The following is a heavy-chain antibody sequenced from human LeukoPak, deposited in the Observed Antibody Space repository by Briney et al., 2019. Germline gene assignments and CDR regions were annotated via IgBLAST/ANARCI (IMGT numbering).Heavy chain of an antibody. D-gene: IGHD2-2*01. J-gene: IGHJ6*03. CDR1: GFTVSNYY. CDR3: AGEGTAAAPYYYYMDV. V-gene: IGHV3-53*01. CDR2: IHSGGTT. Sequence: GGSLRLSCAASGFTVSNYYMSWVRQAPGKGLEWVSVIHSGGTTNYADSVKGRFTISRDISENTLYLQMNSLRAEDTAVYYCAGEGTAAAPYYYYMDVWGKGTTVTVSS.